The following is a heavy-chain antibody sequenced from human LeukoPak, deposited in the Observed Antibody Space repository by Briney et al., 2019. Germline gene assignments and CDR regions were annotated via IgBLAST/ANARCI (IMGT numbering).Heavy chain of an antibody. CDR3: ARGPLRLGYCSGGSCYHFDY. V-gene: IGHV1-69*13. J-gene: IGHJ4*02. D-gene: IGHD2-15*01. CDR2: IIPIFGTA. Sequence: SVKVSCKASGGTFSSCAISWVRQAPGQGLEWMGGIIPIFGTANYAQKFQGRVTITADESTSTAYMELSSLRSEDTAVYYCARGPLRLGYCSGGSCYHFDYWGQGTLVTVSS. CDR1: GGTFSSCA.